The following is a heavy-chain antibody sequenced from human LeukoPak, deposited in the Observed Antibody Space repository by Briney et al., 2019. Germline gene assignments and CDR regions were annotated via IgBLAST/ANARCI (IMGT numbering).Heavy chain of an antibody. CDR1: GFTFSSYA. Sequence: GGSLRLSCAASGFTFSSYAMTWVRQAPGKGLEWVSAISDSGGNTYYSDSVKGRFTISRDNSKNTLYLQMNSLRAEDTGVYYCVRGITIFGVVIIDWGQGTLVTVSS. V-gene: IGHV3-23*01. CDR2: ISDSGGNT. D-gene: IGHD3-3*01. J-gene: IGHJ4*02. CDR3: VRGITIFGVVIID.